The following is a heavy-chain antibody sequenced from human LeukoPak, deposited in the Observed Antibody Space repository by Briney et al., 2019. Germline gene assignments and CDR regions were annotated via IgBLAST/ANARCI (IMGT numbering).Heavy chain of an antibody. CDR1: GGSFSGYY. J-gene: IGHJ4*02. V-gene: IGHV4-34*01. CDR3: APQKSYRY. CDR2: INHSGST. D-gene: IGHD1-14*01. Sequence: SETLSLTCAVYGGSFSGYYWSWIRQPPGKGLEWIGEINHSGSTNYNPSLKSRVTISVDTSKNQFSLKLSSVTAADTAVYSCAPQKSYRYWGQGTLVTVSS.